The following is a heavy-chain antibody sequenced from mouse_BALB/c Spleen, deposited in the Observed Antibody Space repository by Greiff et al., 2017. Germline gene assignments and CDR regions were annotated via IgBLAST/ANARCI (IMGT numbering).Heavy chain of an antibody. CDR1: GFTFTDYY. J-gene: IGHJ1*01. CDR2: IRNKANGYTT. V-gene: IGHV7-3*02. Sequence: EVQRVESGGGLVQPGGSLRLSCAISGFTFTDYYMSWVRQPPGKALEWLGFIRNKANGYTTEYSASVMGRFTITRDNSQSIHYLQMNTLRAEDSATYYCARDGYYWYFDVWGAGTTVTVSS. CDR3: ARDGYYWYFDV. D-gene: IGHD2-2*01.